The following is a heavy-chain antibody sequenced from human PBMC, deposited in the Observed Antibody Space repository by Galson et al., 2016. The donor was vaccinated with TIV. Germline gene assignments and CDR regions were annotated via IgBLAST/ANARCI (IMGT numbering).Heavy chain of an antibody. D-gene: IGHD6-13*01. Sequence: QSGAEVTKTGESLETSCKASGYTFTNYGISWVRQAPGQGLEWMGWIGGYDTNTEYVQKLQDRVTMTKDTSTSTAYMEVRSLRYNDTAVYYCARDAPYSSSWSIDYWGQGSLVTVSS. CDR3: ARDAPYSSSWSIDY. J-gene: IGHJ4*02. V-gene: IGHV1-18*04. CDR1: GYTFTNYG. CDR2: IGGYDTNT.